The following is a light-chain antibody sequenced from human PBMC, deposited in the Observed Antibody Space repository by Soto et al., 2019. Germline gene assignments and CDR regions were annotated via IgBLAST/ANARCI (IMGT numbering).Light chain of an antibody. CDR3: QQYYDWPRT. J-gene: IGKJ1*01. CDR2: GAS. Sequence: EIVMTQSPATLSVSPGERATLSCRASQSVGSNLAWYQQKPGQAPRLLIYGASTRATGVPARFSGSGSETELTLTISSLQSEDSAVYFCQQYYDWPRTFGQWTKVGIK. V-gene: IGKV3-15*01. CDR1: QSVGSN.